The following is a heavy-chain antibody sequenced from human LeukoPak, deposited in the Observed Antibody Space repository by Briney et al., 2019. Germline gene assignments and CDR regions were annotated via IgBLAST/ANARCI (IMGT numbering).Heavy chain of an antibody. CDR1: GGSISSYY. Sequence: SETLSLTCTVSGGSISSYYWSWIRQPAGKGLEWIGRIYTSGSTNYNPSLKSRVTMSVDTSKNQFSLKLSSVTAADTAVYYCARDRTIFGVVIPTAFWFDPWGQGTLVTVSS. CDR3: ARDRTIFGVVIPTAFWFDP. D-gene: IGHD3-3*01. J-gene: IGHJ5*02. CDR2: IYTSGST. V-gene: IGHV4-4*07.